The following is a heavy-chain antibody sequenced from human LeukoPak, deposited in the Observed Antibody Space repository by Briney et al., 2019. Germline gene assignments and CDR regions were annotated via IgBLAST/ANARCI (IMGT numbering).Heavy chain of an antibody. CDR1: EFTFSNYA. J-gene: IGHJ4*02. Sequence: GGSLRLSCAASEFTFSNYAMAWVRQASGEGLEWVSGISGNGGKIYYADSVKGRFTISRDNSKNTLYLQMNSLRGEDTAVYFCAKRDYYDSSGYAPLFDYWGQGTLVTVSP. D-gene: IGHD3-22*01. CDR2: ISGNGGKI. CDR3: AKRDYYDSSGYAPLFDY. V-gene: IGHV3-23*01.